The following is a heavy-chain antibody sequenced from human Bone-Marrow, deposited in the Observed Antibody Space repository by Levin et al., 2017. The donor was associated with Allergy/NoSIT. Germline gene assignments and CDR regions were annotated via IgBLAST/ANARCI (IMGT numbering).Heavy chain of an antibody. V-gene: IGHV4-39*01. CDR1: GGSIISGSYS. CDR2: FHSSGST. Sequence: KSSETLSLTCTVSGGSIISGSYSWGWVRQTPGSGLEWIGTFHSSGSTYYNPSLKSRVTVSVDTSKNQFSLKVNSVIAADTAVYYCARLPTGFPNWFDPWGQGILVTVSS. D-gene: IGHD5/OR15-5a*01. CDR3: ARLPTGFPNWFDP. J-gene: IGHJ5*02.